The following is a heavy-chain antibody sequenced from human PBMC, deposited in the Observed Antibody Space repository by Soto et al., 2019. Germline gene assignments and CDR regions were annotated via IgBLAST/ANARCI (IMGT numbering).Heavy chain of an antibody. D-gene: IGHD3-10*01. CDR3: ARGGVEPFDY. Sequence: GGSLRLSCAASGFTFRNYWMHWVRQAPGKGLVWVSRISDYGRVNYADSVRGRFTISRDDAEGELHLQMKNLRAEDTAVYYCARGGVEPFDYWGQGVLVTVSS. CDR1: GFTFRNYW. CDR2: ISDYGRV. V-gene: IGHV3-74*01. J-gene: IGHJ4*02.